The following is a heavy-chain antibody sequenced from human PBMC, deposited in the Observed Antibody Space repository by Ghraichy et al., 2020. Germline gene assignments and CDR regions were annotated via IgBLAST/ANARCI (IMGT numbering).Heavy chain of an antibody. CDR3: AIIEGVPSAPHHY. CDR2: IYSIGST. V-gene: IGHV4-61*01. Sequence: SETLSLTCTVSGGSVSSNYYYWSWVRQPPGKGLEWIGYIYSIGSTNYNPSLKSRVTISVDTSKNQFSLRLSSVTAADTAVYYCAIIEGVPSAPHHYWGQGTLVTVSS. D-gene: IGHD2-2*01. CDR1: GGSVSSNYYY. J-gene: IGHJ4*02.